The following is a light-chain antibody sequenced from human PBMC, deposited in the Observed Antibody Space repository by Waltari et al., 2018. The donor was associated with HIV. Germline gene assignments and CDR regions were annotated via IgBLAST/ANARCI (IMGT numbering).Light chain of an antibody. CDR3: SSYTRRGTVV. Sequence: QSALTQPASVSGSPGQSIALPCPGSSSDMGYYDYFSWYQQSPGQAPKALIYEVTSRPSGTSSRFSGSKSATTAFLAISKLQTDDEADYFCSSYTRRGTVVFGGGTRLTVL. J-gene: IGLJ2*01. CDR1: SSDMGYYDY. CDR2: EVT. V-gene: IGLV2-14*01.